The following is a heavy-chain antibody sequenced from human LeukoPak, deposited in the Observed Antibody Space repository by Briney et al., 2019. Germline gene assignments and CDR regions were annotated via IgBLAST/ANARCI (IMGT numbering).Heavy chain of an antibody. J-gene: IGHJ5*02. CDR1: GGSFSGYY. CDR3: ARGRARFLEWLNLRDNWFDP. D-gene: IGHD3-3*01. CDR2: INHSGST. Sequence: SETLSLACAVYGGSFSGYYWSWIRQPPGKGLEWIGEINHSGSTNYNPSLKSRVTISVDTSKNQFSLKLSSVTAADTAVYYCARGRARFLEWLNLRDNWFDPWGQGTLVTVSS. V-gene: IGHV4-34*01.